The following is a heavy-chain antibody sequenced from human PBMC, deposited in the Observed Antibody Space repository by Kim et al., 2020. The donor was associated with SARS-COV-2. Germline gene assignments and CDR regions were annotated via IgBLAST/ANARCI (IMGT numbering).Heavy chain of an antibody. Sequence: SETLSLTCTVSGDSIRSNTFYWGWIRQSPGKGLEWIGSISNTGSTYYKPSLKSRVIISLDTSKNQLSLKVDSVTAADTAFYYCARRRNCSGVSCYDYWG. D-gene: IGHD2-15*01. CDR3: ARRRNCSGVSCYDY. CDR2: ISNTGST. CDR1: GDSIRSNTFY. V-gene: IGHV4-39*01. J-gene: IGHJ4*01.